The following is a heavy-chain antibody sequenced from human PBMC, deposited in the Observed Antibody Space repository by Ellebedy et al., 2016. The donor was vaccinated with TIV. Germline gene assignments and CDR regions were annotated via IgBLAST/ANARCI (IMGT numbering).Heavy chain of an antibody. CDR2: IYYSGSN. CDR3: ASVVFSGYYPH. D-gene: IGHD3-22*01. Sequence: MPSETLSLTCTVSGGSISSYYWSWIRQPPGKGLEWIGDIYYSGSNKYNPSLNSRVTISLDTSKKQFTLKLSSVTAADTAVYFCASVVFSGYYPHWGQGTLVTGSS. J-gene: IGHJ4*02. V-gene: IGHV4-59*08. CDR1: GGSISSYY.